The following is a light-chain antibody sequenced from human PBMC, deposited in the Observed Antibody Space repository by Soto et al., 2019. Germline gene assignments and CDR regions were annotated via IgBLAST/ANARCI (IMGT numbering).Light chain of an antibody. V-gene: IGKV3-15*01. J-gene: IGKJ1*01. Sequence: EILMTQSPATLSVSAGERATLSCRASQSVSSNLAWYQQKPGQAPRLLIYGASTRATGIPARLSGSGSGTEFTLTISSLQSEDFATYYCQQYNTYWTFGQGTKVDIK. CDR3: QQYNTYWT. CDR1: QSVSSN. CDR2: GAS.